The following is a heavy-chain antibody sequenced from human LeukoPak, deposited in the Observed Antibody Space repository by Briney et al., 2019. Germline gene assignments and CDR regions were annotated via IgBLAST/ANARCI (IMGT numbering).Heavy chain of an antibody. CDR1: GFTFSSYG. J-gene: IGHJ4*02. D-gene: IGHD3-10*01. CDR2: IRYDGSNK. Sequence: GGSLRLSCAASGFTFSSYGMHWVRQAPGKGLEWVAFIRYDGSNKYYADSVKGRFTISRDNSKNTLYLQMNSLRAEDTAVYYCAKVSTGGSGSYYHLDYWGQGTLVTVSS. V-gene: IGHV3-30*02. CDR3: AKVSTGGSGSYYHLDY.